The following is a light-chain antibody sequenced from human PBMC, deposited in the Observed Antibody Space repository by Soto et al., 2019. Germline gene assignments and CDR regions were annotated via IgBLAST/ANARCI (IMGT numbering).Light chain of an antibody. V-gene: IGKV1-39*01. CDR2: AAS. Sequence: MTQSPATLSVSPGEGATLSCRATENINQNLAWYQQKPGKAPKLLIYAASSLQSGVPSRFSGSGSGTDFTLTISSLQPEDFATYYCQQSYSTPWTFGQGTKVDIK. CDR1: ENINQN. J-gene: IGKJ1*01. CDR3: QQSYSTPWT.